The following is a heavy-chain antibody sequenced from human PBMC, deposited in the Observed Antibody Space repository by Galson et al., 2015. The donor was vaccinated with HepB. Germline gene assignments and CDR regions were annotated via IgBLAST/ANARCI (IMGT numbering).Heavy chain of an antibody. V-gene: IGHV3-74*03. J-gene: IGHJ2*01. CDR3: ARRGGSTWFPGSGYFDL. CDR2: INTFGNEI. Sequence: SCAASGFRFGNYWMHWVRQVPGKGLEWISRINTFGNEIKYADSVRGRFATSRDNAKNILYLQMYSLGAEDTGLYYCARRGGSTWFPGSGYFDLWGRGSLVTVSS. CDR1: GFRFGNYW. D-gene: IGHD2-2*01.